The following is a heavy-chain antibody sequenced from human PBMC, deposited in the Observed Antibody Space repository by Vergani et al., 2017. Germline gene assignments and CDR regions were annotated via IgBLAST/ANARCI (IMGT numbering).Heavy chain of an antibody. CDR1: GYSISSGYY. J-gene: IGHJ4*02. CDR2: IYHSGST. Sequence: QVQLQESGPGLVKPSETLSLTCTVSGYSISSGYYWGWIRQPPGKGLEWIGIIYHSGSTYYSPSLKSRVTISVDTSKNQFSLQLSSVTAEDTAVYYCARESDDSVVVPAAIRQDYWGRGTLVTVSS. V-gene: IGHV4-38-2*02. D-gene: IGHD2-2*02. CDR3: ARESDDSVVVPAAIRQDY.